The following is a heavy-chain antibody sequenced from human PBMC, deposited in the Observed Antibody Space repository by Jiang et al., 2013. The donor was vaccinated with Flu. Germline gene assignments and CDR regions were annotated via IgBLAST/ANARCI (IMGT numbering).Heavy chain of an antibody. CDR1: GFIFNSYW. V-gene: IGHV3-7*03. D-gene: IGHD3-10*01. J-gene: IGHJ4*02. CDR2: IKEDGSDK. CDR3: ARNPRGRFDY. Sequence: SGFIFNSYWMSWVRQAPGKGLEWVANIKEDGSDKYYVDSVKGRFTISRDNAENSLYLQMNTLTADDTAVYYCARNPRGRFDYWGQGILVTVSS.